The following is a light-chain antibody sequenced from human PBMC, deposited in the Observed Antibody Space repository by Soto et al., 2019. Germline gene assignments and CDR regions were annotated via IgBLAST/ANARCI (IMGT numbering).Light chain of an antibody. CDR3: AAWDDGLNGVV. J-gene: IGLJ2*01. CDR1: SSNIGSNT. CDR2: SNN. Sequence: QSVLTQPPSASGTPGQRVTISCSGSSSNIGSNTVNWYQQLPGTAPKLLIHSNNQRPSGVPDRFSGSKSGTSASLAISVLQFEDEAEYYCAAWDDGLNGVVFGGGTKLTVL. V-gene: IGLV1-44*01.